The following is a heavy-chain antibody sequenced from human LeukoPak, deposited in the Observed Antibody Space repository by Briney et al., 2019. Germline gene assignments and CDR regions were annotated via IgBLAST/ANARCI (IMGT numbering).Heavy chain of an antibody. Sequence: ASVKVFCKASGYTFTGYYMHWVRQAPGQGLEWMGWINPNSGGTNYAQKFQGRVTMTRDTSISTAYMELSRLRSDDTAVYYCARVPRRQGLLWFGELLGWFDPWGQGTLVTVSS. CDR3: ARVPRRQGLLWFGELLGWFDP. CDR2: INPNSGGT. J-gene: IGHJ5*02. CDR1: GYTFTGYY. D-gene: IGHD3-10*01. V-gene: IGHV1-2*02.